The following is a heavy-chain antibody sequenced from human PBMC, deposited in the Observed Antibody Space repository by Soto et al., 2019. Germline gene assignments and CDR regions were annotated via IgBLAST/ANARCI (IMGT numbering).Heavy chain of an antibody. J-gene: IGHJ2*01. V-gene: IGHV3-23*01. CDR2: ISGNGVNT. Sequence: EMQLLESGGALEQPGGSLRLSCAASGLTFRNYAMSWVRQAPGKGPEWVSAISGNGVNTYYSDSVRGRFTISRDNSKNTLYLQMNSLRAEDTAIYYCAKDRRYSSGWYWYFDLWGRGTLVTVSS. D-gene: IGHD6-19*01. CDR1: GLTFRNYA. CDR3: AKDRRYSSGWYWYFDL.